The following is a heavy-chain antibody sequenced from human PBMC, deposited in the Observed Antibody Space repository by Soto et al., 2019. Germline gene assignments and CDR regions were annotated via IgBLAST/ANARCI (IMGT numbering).Heavy chain of an antibody. D-gene: IGHD3-22*01. Sequence: SETLSLTCAVYGGSFSGYYWSWIRQPPGKGLEWIGEINHSGSTNYNPSLKSRVTISVDTSKNQFSLKLSSVTAADTAVYYCARGRDYYDVVAANWFDPWGQGTLVTVSS. CDR1: GGSFSGYY. CDR2: INHSGST. J-gene: IGHJ5*02. CDR3: ARGRDYYDVVAANWFDP. V-gene: IGHV4-34*01.